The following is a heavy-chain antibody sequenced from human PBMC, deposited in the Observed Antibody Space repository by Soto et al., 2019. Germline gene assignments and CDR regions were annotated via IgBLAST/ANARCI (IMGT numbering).Heavy chain of an antibody. Sequence: EGSLRLSCAASGFTFSSYAMHWVRQAPGKGLEWVAVISYDGSNKYYADPVKGRFTISRDNSKNTLYLQMNSLRAEDTAVYYCARVGSGYVSDYYGMDVWGQGTTVTVSS. D-gene: IGHD5-12*01. V-gene: IGHV3-30-3*01. CDR3: ARVGSGYVSDYYGMDV. J-gene: IGHJ6*02. CDR1: GFTFSSYA. CDR2: ISYDGSNK.